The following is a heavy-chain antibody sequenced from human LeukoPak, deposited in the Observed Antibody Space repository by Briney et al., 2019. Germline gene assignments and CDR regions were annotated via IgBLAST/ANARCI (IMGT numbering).Heavy chain of an antibody. V-gene: IGHV1-18*01. CDR2: ISPYTTKT. CDR1: GYTFISYG. D-gene: IGHD1-26*01. J-gene: IGHJ6*03. CDR3: AREGGVGPTAPPDYYSYQMDV. Sequence: GGPVKVSCKASGYTFISYGITWGRQAPGQGLEWMGWISPYTTKTNYAQSLQGRVTMTTDTSTSTAYMELRSLRSDDTAVYYCAREGGVGPTAPPDYYSYQMDVWGKGTTVTVSS.